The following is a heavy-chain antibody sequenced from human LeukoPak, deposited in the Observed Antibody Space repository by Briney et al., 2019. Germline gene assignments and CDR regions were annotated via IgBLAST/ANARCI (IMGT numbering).Heavy chain of an antibody. V-gene: IGHV4-59*08. CDR1: GGSISSYY. Sequence: SETLSLTCTVSGGSISSYYWSWIRQPPGKGLEWIGYIYYSGSTNYNPSLKSRVTISVDTSKNRFSLKLSSVTAADTAVYYCASTPYYYYYMDVWGKGTTVTVSS. J-gene: IGHJ6*03. CDR2: IYYSGST. CDR3: ASTPYYYYYMDV.